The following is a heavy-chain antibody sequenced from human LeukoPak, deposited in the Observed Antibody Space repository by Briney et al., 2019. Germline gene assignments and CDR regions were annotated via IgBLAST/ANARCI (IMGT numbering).Heavy chain of an antibody. Sequence: GGSLRLSCASSGFTFSTYWMHWVRQAPGKGLEWVSCISNDGSTTSYADSVKGRFTISRGNSKNTLYLQMNSLRAEDTAVYYCAKEDRNWDYVGAFDIWGQGTMVTVSS. V-gene: IGHV3-74*01. J-gene: IGHJ3*02. CDR3: AKEDRNWDYVGAFDI. CDR2: ISNDGSTT. D-gene: IGHD1-7*01. CDR1: GFTFSTYW.